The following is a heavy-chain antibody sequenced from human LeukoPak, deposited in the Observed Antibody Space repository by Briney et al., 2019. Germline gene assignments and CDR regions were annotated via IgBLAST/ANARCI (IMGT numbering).Heavy chain of an antibody. D-gene: IGHD3/OR15-3a*01. CDR1: GYSFTTFH. V-gene: IGHV1-8*03. Sequence: ASVKVSCKAAGYSFTTFHINWVRQAPGQGPEWMGWVNPDTGNTGFAQKFQGRVTITQNNSVTTYMELSSLTSEDTAVYYCAGRGLVAGIYDLVYGFDIWGQGTMVTVSS. CDR3: AGRGLVAGIYDLVYGFDI. CDR2: VNPDTGNT. J-gene: IGHJ3*02.